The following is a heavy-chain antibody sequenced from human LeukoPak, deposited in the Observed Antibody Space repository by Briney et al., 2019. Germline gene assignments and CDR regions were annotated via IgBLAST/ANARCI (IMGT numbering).Heavy chain of an antibody. J-gene: IGHJ4*02. Sequence: GGSLRLSCAASGFTFDDYAMHWVRQAPGEGLEWVSGISWNSGSIGYADSVKGRFTISRDNAKNSLYLQMNSLRAEDTALYYCAKDISSSCYHLGYFDYWGQGTLVTVSS. CDR2: ISWNSGSI. D-gene: IGHD1-14*01. V-gene: IGHV3-9*01. CDR1: GFTFDDYA. CDR3: AKDISSSCYHLGYFDY.